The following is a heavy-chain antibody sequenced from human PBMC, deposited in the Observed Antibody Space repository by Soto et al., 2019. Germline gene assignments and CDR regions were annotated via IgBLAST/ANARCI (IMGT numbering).Heavy chain of an antibody. J-gene: IGHJ4*02. Sequence: GGALRVSCAASAVTLSRDAMSVVRQAPGKGLEWVSSISGSGGGTYYADSVKGRFTFSRDNSKNTLYLQMNSLRAEDTAVYYCAKFGIFSRKRSPRYQLDYRGQRSLVPVSA. V-gene: IGHV3-23*01. D-gene: IGHD3-16*01. CDR3: AKFGIFSRKRSPRYQLDY. CDR2: ISGSGGGT. CDR1: AVTLSRDA.